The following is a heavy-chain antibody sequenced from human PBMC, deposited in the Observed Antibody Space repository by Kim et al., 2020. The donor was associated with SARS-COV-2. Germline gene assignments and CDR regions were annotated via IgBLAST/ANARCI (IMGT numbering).Heavy chain of an antibody. J-gene: IGHJ6*02. CDR1: GGTFSSYA. CDR3: AREGHTMIVVPQSYYYGMDV. D-gene: IGHD3-22*01. CDR2: IIPIFGTA. V-gene: IGHV1-69*13. Sequence: SVKVSCKASGGTFSSYAISWVRQAPGQGLEWMGGIIPIFGTANYAQKFQGRVTITADESTSTAYMELSSLRSEDTAVYYCAREGHTMIVVPQSYYYGMDVWGQGTTVTVSS.